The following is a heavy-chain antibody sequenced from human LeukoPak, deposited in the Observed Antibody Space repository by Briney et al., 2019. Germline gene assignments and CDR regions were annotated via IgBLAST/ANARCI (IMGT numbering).Heavy chain of an antibody. CDR2: IYPGDSDT. CDR3: ARMKDDIVVVPAASHWFDP. CDR1: GYSFTSYW. J-gene: IGHJ5*02. Sequence: GESLKISCKGPGYSFTSYWIGWVRQMPGKGLEWMGIIYPGDSDTRYSPSFQGQVTISADKSISTAYLQWSSLKASDTAMYYCARMKDDIVVVPAASHWFDPWGQGTLVTVSS. V-gene: IGHV5-51*01. D-gene: IGHD2-2*01.